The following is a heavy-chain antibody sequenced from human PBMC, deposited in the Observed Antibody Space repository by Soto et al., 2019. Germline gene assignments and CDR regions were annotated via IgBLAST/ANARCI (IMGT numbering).Heavy chain of an antibody. V-gene: IGHV3-30-3*01. CDR2: ISYDGSKK. Sequence: QVQLVESGGGVVQLGRSLRLSCAASGFTFSNYAIHWVRQAPGKGLEWVAVISYDGSKKYYADSVKGRFTISRDNSKSTLYLQMNSLRVEDTAVYYCARAGEYREFDYWGQGTLVTVSS. CDR1: GFTFSNYA. CDR3: ARAGEYREFDY. D-gene: IGHD3-16*01. J-gene: IGHJ4*02.